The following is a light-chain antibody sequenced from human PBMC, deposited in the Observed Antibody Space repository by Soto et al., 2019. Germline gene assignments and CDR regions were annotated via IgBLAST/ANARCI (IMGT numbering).Light chain of an antibody. CDR2: DAS. V-gene: IGKV1-5*01. Sequence: DIQMTQSPSTLSASVGDRVTITCRASQSISNWLAWYQQKPGKAPKLLIYDASSLQSGVPSRFSGSGSGTEVTLTISSLQPHDFATYSCQQYTSYSGTFGQGTKVEI. CDR1: QSISNW. J-gene: IGKJ1*01. CDR3: QQYTSYSGT.